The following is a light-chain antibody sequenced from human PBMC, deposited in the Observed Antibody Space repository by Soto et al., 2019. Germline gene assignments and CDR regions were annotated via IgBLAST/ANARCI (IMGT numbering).Light chain of an antibody. V-gene: IGKV3-15*01. Sequence: EIVMTQSPATLSVSPGERASLSCRASQSVSSNLAWYRQKPDQTPRLLIYATSTRATGIPARFSGSGSGTEFTLTISSLQSEDFAVYYCQHYNNWPLTFGGGTKVEIK. CDR3: QHYNNWPLT. CDR2: ATS. J-gene: IGKJ4*01. CDR1: QSVSSN.